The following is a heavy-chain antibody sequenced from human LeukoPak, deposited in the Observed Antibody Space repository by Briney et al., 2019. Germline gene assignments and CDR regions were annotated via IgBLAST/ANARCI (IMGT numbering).Heavy chain of an antibody. Sequence: ASVKVSCKASGYTFTGYYMHWVRQAPGQGLEWMGWINPNSGGTNYAQKFQGRVTMTRDTSISTAYMELSRLRSDDTAVYYCAKMDTATRGLNWFDPWGQGTLVTVSS. CDR1: GYTFTGYY. V-gene: IGHV1-2*02. CDR3: AKMDTATRGLNWFDP. CDR2: INPNSGGT. J-gene: IGHJ5*02. D-gene: IGHD5-18*01.